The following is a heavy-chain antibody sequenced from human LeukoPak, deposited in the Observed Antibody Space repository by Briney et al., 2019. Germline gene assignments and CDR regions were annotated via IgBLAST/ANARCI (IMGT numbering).Heavy chain of an antibody. J-gene: IGHJ4*02. D-gene: IGHD6-13*01. CDR1: GGSISSSNYY. Sequence: SETLSLTCTVSGGSISSSNYYWGWIRQPPGKGLEWIGSIYYSGITYYNPSLKSRVTISVDTSKNQFSLKLSSVTAADTAVYYCARVSPPVAPRDRIAAAGHHDYWGQGTLVTVSS. CDR3: ARVSPPVAPRDRIAAAGHHDY. V-gene: IGHV4-39*07. CDR2: IYYSGIT.